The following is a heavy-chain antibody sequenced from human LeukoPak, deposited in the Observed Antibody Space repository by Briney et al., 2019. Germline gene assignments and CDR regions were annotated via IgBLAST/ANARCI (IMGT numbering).Heavy chain of an antibody. CDR1: GFTFSSYG. D-gene: IGHD6-19*01. CDR2: IKQDGSEK. CDR3: ARFPYSSGWYLIDY. Sequence: GGSLRLSCAASGFTFSSYGMSWVRQAPGKGLEWVANIKQDGSEKYYVDSVKGRFTISRDNAKNSLYLQMNSLRAEDTAVYYCARFPYSSGWYLIDYWGQGTLVTVSS. J-gene: IGHJ4*02. V-gene: IGHV3-7*01.